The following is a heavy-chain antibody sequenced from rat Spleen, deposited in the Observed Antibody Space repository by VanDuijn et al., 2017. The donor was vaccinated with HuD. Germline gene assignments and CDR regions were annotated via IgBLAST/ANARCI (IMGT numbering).Heavy chain of an antibody. D-gene: IGHD1-2*01. CDR1: GFTFSNYG. V-gene: IGHV5S14*01. Sequence: EVQLVESGGGLVQPGRSLKLSCAVSGFTFSNYGMAWVRQTPTKGLEWVASINTGGGTTYYRDSVKGRFTISIDNAKNTKYLQMDSLRSEDTATYYCARHRITITGGYFDSWGHGVMVTVSS. J-gene: IGHJ2*01. CDR3: ARHRITITGGYFDS. CDR2: INTGGGTT.